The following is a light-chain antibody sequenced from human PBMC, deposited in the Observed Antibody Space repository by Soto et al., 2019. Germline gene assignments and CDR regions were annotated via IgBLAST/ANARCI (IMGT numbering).Light chain of an antibody. CDR2: EVT. J-gene: IGLJ3*02. CDR1: SNDVGYYNY. CDR3: SSYTTAYTQV. V-gene: IGLV2-14*01. Sequence: QSALSQPASVSGSPGQSITISCTGTSNDVGYYNYVSWYQQHPGQAPKLMISEVTTRPSGVSDRFSGSKSGNTASLTISRLQAVDEAHYYCSSYTTAYTQVFGGGTKLTVL.